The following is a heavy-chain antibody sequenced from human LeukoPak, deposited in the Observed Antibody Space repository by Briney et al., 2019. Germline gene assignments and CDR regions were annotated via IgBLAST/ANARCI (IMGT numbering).Heavy chain of an antibody. V-gene: IGHV4-34*01. Sequence: SETLSLTCAVYGGSFSGYYWSWIRQPPGKGLEWIGEINHSGSTNYNPSLKSRVTISVDTSKHQFSLKLTSVTAADAAVYYCASSVGSTDYWGQGTLVTVSS. J-gene: IGHJ4*02. CDR1: GGSFSGYY. CDR3: ASSVGSTDY. CDR2: INHSGST. D-gene: IGHD1-26*01.